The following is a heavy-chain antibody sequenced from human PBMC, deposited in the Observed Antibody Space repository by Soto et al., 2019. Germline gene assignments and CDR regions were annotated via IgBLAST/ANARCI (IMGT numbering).Heavy chain of an antibody. V-gene: IGHV4-34*01. CDR1: GESFSGYN. D-gene: IGHD2-15*01. CDR3: ARDSGGAYSIDP. Sequence: PSETLSLTCAVYGESFSGYNWTWIRQPPGRGLEWIGEINHIGITNCNPSLKSRVTISVDTSKNQFSLKLISVTAADSAVYFCARDSGGAYSIDPWGQGTLVTVSS. J-gene: IGHJ5*02. CDR2: INHIGIT.